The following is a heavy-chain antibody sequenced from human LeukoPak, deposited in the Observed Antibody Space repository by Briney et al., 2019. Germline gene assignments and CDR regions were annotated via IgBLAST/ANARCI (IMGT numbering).Heavy chain of an antibody. CDR3: ARLRLRYTRNGDSTSYEVFDI. V-gene: IGHV4-59*08. CDR1: GGSINSYY. Sequence: TSETLSLTCTVSGGSINSYYWSWIRQPPGKGLEWIGYIYYSGSTNYNPSLKSRVSISVDTSKNQFSLKLSSVTAADTAVYYCARLRLRYTRNGDSTSYEVFDIWGQGTVVTVSS. D-gene: IGHD2-21*01. J-gene: IGHJ3*02. CDR2: IYYSGST.